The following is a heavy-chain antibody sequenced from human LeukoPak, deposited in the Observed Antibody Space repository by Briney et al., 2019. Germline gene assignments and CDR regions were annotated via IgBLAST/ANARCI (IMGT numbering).Heavy chain of an antibody. CDR1: GGSISSYY. CDR3: ARQDSGTYLNPLDI. Sequence: SETLSLTCIVSGGSISSYYWSWIRQPPGKGLEWIGYIYYTGSTNYNPSLKSRVTISVDTSKNQLSLKLRSVTAADTAVYYCARQDSGTYLNPLDIWGRGTVVTASS. CDR2: IYYTGST. V-gene: IGHV4-59*08. J-gene: IGHJ3*02. D-gene: IGHD1-26*01.